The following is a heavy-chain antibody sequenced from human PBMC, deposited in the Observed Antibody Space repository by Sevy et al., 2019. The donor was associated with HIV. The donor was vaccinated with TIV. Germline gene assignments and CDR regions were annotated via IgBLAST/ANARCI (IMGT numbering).Heavy chain of an antibody. J-gene: IGHJ5*02. CDR3: ARDLVGYYDSSGYRNWFDP. D-gene: IGHD3-22*01. V-gene: IGHV1-69*13. CDR1: GGTFSSYA. Sequence: ASVKVSCKASGGTFSSYAISWVRQAPGQGLEWMGGIIPIFGTANYAQKFQGRVTITADESTSTAYLELSSLRSEDTAVYYCARDLVGYYDSSGYRNWFDPWGQGTLVTVSS. CDR2: IIPIFGTA.